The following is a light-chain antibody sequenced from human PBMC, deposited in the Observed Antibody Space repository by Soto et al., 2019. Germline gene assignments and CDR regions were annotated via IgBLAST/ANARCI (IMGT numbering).Light chain of an antibody. CDR3: QQYNDWPLT. CDR1: QSVSSN. CDR2: GAF. V-gene: IGKV3-15*01. Sequence: MTKFAINLSVARGERVNRSSRASQSVSSNLAWYQQKPGQAPSLLIYGAFTRATGIPARFSGTGSGTEFTLTISSLQSEDFALYYCQQYNDWPLTFGQGTKVDIK. J-gene: IGKJ1*01.